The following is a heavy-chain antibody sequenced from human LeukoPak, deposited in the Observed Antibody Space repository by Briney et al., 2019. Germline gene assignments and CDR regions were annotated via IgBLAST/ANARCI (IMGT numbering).Heavy chain of an antibody. J-gene: IGHJ6*04. CDR3: ARGNLERTYYDILTGTYGMDV. CDR1: GSTFSSYA. CDR2: IIPIFGTA. D-gene: IGHD3-9*01. Sequence: SVTVSYKASGSTFSSYAISWVRQAPGQGLEWMGVIIPIFGTANYAQKFQARVTITADESTSTAYMELSSLRSEDTAVYYCARGNLERTYYDILTGTYGMDVWGKGTTVTVSS. V-gene: IGHV1-69*01.